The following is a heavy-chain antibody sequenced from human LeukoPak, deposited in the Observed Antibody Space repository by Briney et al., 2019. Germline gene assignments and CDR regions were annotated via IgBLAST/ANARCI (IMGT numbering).Heavy chain of an antibody. CDR2: IIPILGIA. CDR3: ARSHLRALTRQMDV. J-gene: IGHJ6*04. V-gene: IGHV1-69*02. CDR1: GGTFISYT. D-gene: IGHD4-11*01. Sequence: SVKVSCKASGGTFISYTISWVRQAPGQGLEWMGGIIPILGIANYAQKFQGRVTIPADKSTSTAYMELSSLRSEDTAVYYCARSHLRALTRQMDVWGKGTTVTVSS.